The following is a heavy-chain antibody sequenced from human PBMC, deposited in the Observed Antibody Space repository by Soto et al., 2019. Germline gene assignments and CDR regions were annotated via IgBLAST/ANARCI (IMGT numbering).Heavy chain of an antibody. CDR1: GFTFTRYS. J-gene: IGHJ4*02. Sequence: GGSLRLSCAASGFTFTRYSMNWVRQAPGKGLEWVSSISSTTNYIYYGDSMKGRFTISRDNVKNSLYLEMNSLRAEDTAVYYCARESEDLTSNFDYWGQGTLVTVSS. V-gene: IGHV3-21*01. CDR3: ARESEDLTSNFDY. CDR2: ISSTTNYI.